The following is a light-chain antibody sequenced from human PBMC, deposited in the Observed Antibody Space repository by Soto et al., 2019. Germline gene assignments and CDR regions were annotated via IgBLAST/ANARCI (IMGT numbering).Light chain of an antibody. CDR3: SSYSGSNNVV. CDR2: DVS. Sequence: QSVLTQPPSASGSPGQSVTISCTGTSSDVGGYNYVSWYQQHPGKAPKLIIYDVSKWPSGVPDRFSGSKSGNTASLTVSGLQTEDEADYYCSSYSGSNNVVFGTGTKVTVL. CDR1: SSDVGGYNY. V-gene: IGLV2-8*01. J-gene: IGLJ1*01.